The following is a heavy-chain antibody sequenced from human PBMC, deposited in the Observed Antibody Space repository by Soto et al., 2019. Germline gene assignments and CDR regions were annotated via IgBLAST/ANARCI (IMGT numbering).Heavy chain of an antibody. CDR1: GYTFTSYY. CDR3: AGGVPHSGVLSWFDP. V-gene: IGHV1-46*01. J-gene: IGHJ5*02. Sequence: QVQLVQSGAEVKKPGASVKVSCKASGYTFTSYYMHWVRQAPGQGLEWMGIINPSGGSTSYAQKFQGRVTMTRDTSTSTVYMELSSLRSEDTAVYYCAGGVPHSGVLSWFDPWGQGTLVTVSS. CDR2: INPSGGST. D-gene: IGHD1-26*01.